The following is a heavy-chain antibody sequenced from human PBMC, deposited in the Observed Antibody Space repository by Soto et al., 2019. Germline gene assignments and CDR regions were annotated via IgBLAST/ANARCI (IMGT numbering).Heavy chain of an antibody. D-gene: IGHD3-22*01. CDR1: GYTLTELS. J-gene: IGHJ4*02. Sequence: ASVKVSCKVSGYTLTELSMHWVRQAPGKGLEWMGGFDPEDGETIYAQKFQGRVTMTEDTSTDTAYMELSSLRSEDTAVYYCATDYYDSSGYTTGGYYFDYWGQGTLVTVSS. V-gene: IGHV1-24*01. CDR3: ATDYYDSSGYTTGGYYFDY. CDR2: FDPEDGET.